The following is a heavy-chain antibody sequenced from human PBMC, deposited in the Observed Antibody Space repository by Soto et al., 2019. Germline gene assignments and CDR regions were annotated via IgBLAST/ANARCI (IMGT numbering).Heavy chain of an antibody. J-gene: IGHJ6*01. CDR3: ASDRSSGWDQGYGMDD. D-gene: IGHD6-19*01. V-gene: IGHV4-59*01. CDR1: GGSISTYY. CDR2: IYYSGST. Sequence: PSETLSLTCTFSGGSISTYYWSWIRQPPGKGLEWIGYIYYSGSTSYNPSLKSRVTISVDTSKNQFSLKLRSVTAEDTAVYYCASDRSSGWDQGYGMDDWRQGTKVTVSS.